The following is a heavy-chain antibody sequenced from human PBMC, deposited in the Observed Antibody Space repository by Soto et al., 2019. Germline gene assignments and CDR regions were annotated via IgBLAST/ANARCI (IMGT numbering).Heavy chain of an antibody. D-gene: IGHD6-19*01. CDR2: IGGSGGTT. CDR3: AKIAEAVAGTVYGY. Sequence: PGGSLRLSCAASGFTVRSYAMGWVRQAPGKGLEWVSAIGGSGGTTYYADSVKGRFTVSRDNSKNTLYLQMISLRAEDTAVYYCAKIAEAVAGTVYGYWGQGTLVTVSS. CDR1: GFTVRSYA. V-gene: IGHV3-23*01. J-gene: IGHJ4*02.